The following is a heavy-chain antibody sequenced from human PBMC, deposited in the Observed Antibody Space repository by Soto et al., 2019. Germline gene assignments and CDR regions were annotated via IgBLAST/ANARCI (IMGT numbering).Heavy chain of an antibody. CDR1: WFTFSSDA. CDR3: AKDLGRPFDIVVVPAAMG. Sequence: PGGSLRLSCAASWFTFSSDAMSWVRQAPGKGVEWVSAISGSGGSTYYADSVKGRFTVSRDNSKNTLYLQMSSLRAEDTAVYYCAKDLGRPFDIVVVPAAMGWGQGTLVTVSS. CDR2: ISGSGGST. V-gene: IGHV3-23*01. J-gene: IGHJ4*02. D-gene: IGHD2-2*01.